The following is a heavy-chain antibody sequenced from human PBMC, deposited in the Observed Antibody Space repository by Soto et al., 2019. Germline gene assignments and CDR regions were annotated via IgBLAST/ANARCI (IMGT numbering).Heavy chain of an antibody. CDR2: ISSSGSTK. D-gene: IGHD3-22*01. Sequence: EVQLVESGGGLVQSGGSLRLSCAASGFIFSSYEMNWVRQAPGKGLEWVSYISSSGSTKYYADSVKGRFTISRDNAKKSLYLQMNSLRAEDTAVYYCARGYYDSSGYAHFDYWGQGTLVTVSS. V-gene: IGHV3-48*03. CDR3: ARGYYDSSGYAHFDY. J-gene: IGHJ4*02. CDR1: GFIFSSYE.